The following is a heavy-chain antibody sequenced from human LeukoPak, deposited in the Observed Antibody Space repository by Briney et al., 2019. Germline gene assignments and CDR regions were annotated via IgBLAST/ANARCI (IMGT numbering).Heavy chain of an antibody. CDR3: ARDQVDCSGGSCYPAYYFDY. Sequence: GGSLRLSCAASGFTFSSYAMSWVRQAPGKGLEWVSAISGSGGSTYYADSVKGRFTISRDNSKNTLYLQMNSLRAEDTAVYYCARDQVDCSGGSCYPAYYFDYWGQGTLVTVSS. J-gene: IGHJ4*02. D-gene: IGHD2-15*01. CDR1: GFTFSSYA. CDR2: ISGSGGST. V-gene: IGHV3-23*01.